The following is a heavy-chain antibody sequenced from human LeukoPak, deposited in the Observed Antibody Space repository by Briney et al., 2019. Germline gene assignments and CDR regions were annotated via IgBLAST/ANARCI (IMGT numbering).Heavy chain of an antibody. CDR2: IYYSGST. V-gene: IGHV4-59*01. CDR3: ARGGVVPAAYYYYMDV. J-gene: IGHJ6*03. Sequence: SETLSLTCTVSGGSISSYCWSWIRQPPGKGLEWIGYIYYSGSTNDNPSLKSRVTISVDTSKNQFSLKLSSVTAADTAVYYCARGGVVPAAYYYYMDVWGKGTTVTVSS. CDR1: GGSISSYC. D-gene: IGHD2-2*01.